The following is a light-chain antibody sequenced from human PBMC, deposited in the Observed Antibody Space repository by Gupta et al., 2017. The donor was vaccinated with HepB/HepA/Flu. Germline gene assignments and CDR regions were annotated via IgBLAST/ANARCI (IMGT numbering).Light chain of an antibody. CDR3: QQYYSTPYT. J-gene: IGKJ2*01. CDR1: QSVLYSSNNKNY. CDR2: RPS. V-gene: IGKV4-1*01. Sequence: DIVMTQSPDSLSVSLGERATINCKSSQSVLYSSNNKNYLAWYQQKPGQPPKLLIYRPSTRESGVPDRFSGSGSGTDFTLTIISLHAEDVAVYYCQQYYSTPYTFGQWTKLEIK.